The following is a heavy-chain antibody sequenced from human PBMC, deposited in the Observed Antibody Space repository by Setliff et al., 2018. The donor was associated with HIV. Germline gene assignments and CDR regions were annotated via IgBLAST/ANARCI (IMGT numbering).Heavy chain of an antibody. V-gene: IGHV1-46*01. D-gene: IGHD3-9*01. CDR2: INPSGDTT. J-gene: IGHJ6*03. CDR3: ARGGRFSAPGRDIWYYYYYMDV. CDR1: GYTFTSYD. Sequence: ASVKVSCKASGYTFTSYDIHWVRQAPGQGLEWMGIINPSGDTTIYAQKFQGKVTMTRDTSTSTVYMELSSLRSEDTAVYYCARGGRFSAPGRDIWYYYYYMDVWGKGTTVTVSS.